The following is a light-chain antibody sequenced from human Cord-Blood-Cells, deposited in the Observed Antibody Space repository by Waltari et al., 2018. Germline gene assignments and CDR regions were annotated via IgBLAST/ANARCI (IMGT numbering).Light chain of an antibody. Sequence: DIQMTQSPSTLSAPVGDRVTITCRASQSISSWLAWYQQKPGKAPKLLIYKAASLESGVRSRFSGSGSGTEFTLTISSLQPDDFATYYCQQYNSYPYTFGQGTKLEIK. CDR3: QQYNSYPYT. V-gene: IGKV1-5*03. J-gene: IGKJ2*01. CDR1: QSISSW. CDR2: KAA.